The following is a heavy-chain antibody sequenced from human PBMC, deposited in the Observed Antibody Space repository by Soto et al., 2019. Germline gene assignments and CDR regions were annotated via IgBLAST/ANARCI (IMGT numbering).Heavy chain of an antibody. J-gene: IGHJ3*02. D-gene: IGHD1-1*01. CDR3: ARDRPDDLNSFDAFDI. V-gene: IGHV3-23*01. Sequence: EVQLLESGGGLVQPGGSLRLSCAASGFTFSSYAMSWVRQAPGKGLEWVSAISGSGGSTYYADSVKGRFTISRDNSKNTLYLQMNSLRAEDTAVYYCARDRPDDLNSFDAFDIWGQGTMVTVSS. CDR2: ISGSGGST. CDR1: GFTFSSYA.